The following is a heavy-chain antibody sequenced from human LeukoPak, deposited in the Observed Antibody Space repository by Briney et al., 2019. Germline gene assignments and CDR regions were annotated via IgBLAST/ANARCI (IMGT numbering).Heavy chain of an antibody. D-gene: IGHD1-26*01. CDR2: MNPNSGNT. V-gene: IGHV1-8*01. J-gene: IGHJ4*02. CDR3: ARGVRIGSYYYVVDEGGFDY. Sequence: ASVKVSCKASGYTFTSYDINWVRQATGQGLEWMGWMNPNSGNTGYAQKFQGRVTMTRNTSISTAYMELSSLRSEDMAVYYCARGVRIGSYYYVVDEGGFDYWGQGTLVTVSS. CDR1: GYTFTSYD.